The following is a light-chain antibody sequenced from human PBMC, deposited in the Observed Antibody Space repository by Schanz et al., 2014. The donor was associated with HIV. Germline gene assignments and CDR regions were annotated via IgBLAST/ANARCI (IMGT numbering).Light chain of an antibody. CDR3: QQYNNWPSA. CDR2: DAS. J-gene: IGKJ5*01. CDR1: QSVSNS. V-gene: IGKV3-15*01. Sequence: EIVLTQSPATLSVSPGERATLSCRASQSVSNSLAWYQQKPGQAPRLLIYDASTRATGIPARFSGSGSGTEFTLTISSLQSEDFAIYYCQQYNNWPSAFGQGTRLEIK.